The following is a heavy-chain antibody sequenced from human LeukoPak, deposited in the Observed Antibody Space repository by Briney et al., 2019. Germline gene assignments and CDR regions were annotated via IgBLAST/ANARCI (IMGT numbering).Heavy chain of an antibody. CDR2: ISGSGGST. J-gene: IGHJ4*02. CDR3: AKRRRYDILTGYDY. V-gene: IGHV3-23*01. Sequence: PGGSLRLSCAASGYTFSRYAMSWPRQAPGKGLEWVSAISGSGGSTYYADSVKGRFIISRDNSKNTLYLQMNSLRAEDTAVYYCAKRRRYDILTGYDYWGQGTLVTVSS. CDR1: GYTFSRYA. D-gene: IGHD3-9*01.